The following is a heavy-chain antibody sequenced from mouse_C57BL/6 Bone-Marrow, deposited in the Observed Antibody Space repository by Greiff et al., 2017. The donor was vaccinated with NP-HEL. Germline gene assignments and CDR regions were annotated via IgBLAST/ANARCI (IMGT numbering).Heavy chain of an antibody. V-gene: IGHV1-22*01. J-gene: IGHJ3*01. CDR2: INPNNGGT. D-gene: IGHD1-1*01. CDR1: GYTFTDYN. CDR3: ARALYYYGSSPFAY. Sequence: VQLQQSGPELVKPGASVKMSCKASGYTFTDYNMHWVKQSHGKSLEWIGYINPNNGGTSYNQKFKGKATLTVNKSSSTAYMELRSLTSEDSAVYYCARALYYYGSSPFAYWGQGTLVTVSA.